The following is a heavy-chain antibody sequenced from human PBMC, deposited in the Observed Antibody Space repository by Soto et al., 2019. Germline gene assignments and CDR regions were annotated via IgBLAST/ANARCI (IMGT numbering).Heavy chain of an antibody. CDR3: ARGSTATNFYIYYCYMDV. Sequence: QVQLVESGGGVVQPGRSLRLSCAASGFTFSTYGMHWVRQAPGKGLERVTVIWSDGSNEYYAYSVKGRVSISIDNSKNMLYLQTISQRAEDTAVYYCARGSTATNFYIYYCYMDVWGKGTTVTVSS. CDR1: GFTFSTYG. CDR2: IWSDGSNE. J-gene: IGHJ6*03. D-gene: IGHD2-15*01. V-gene: IGHV3-33*01.